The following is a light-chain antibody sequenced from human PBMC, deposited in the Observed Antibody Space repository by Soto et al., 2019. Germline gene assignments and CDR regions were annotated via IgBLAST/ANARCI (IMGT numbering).Light chain of an antibody. V-gene: IGKV1-5*01. Sequence: DILMTQSPSTRSASVGDRVTITGRASQSISKWLVWYQQKPGKAPKVLIFDASILASGVPSRFSGSGYGTEFTLTISSLQPDDFATYYCQQYNGYSTWTFGQGTKVDIK. CDR1: QSISKW. J-gene: IGKJ1*01. CDR3: QQYNGYSTWT. CDR2: DAS.